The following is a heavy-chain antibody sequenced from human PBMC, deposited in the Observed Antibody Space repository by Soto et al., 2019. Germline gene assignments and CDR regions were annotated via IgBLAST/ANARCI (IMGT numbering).Heavy chain of an antibody. V-gene: IGHV4-34*01. CDR1: GGSFSGYY. Sequence: SETLSLTCAVYGGSFSGYYWSWIRQPPGKGLEWIGEINHSGSTNYNPSLKSRVTISVDTSKNQFSLKPSSVTAADTAVYYCARVLSGYYSVDFDYWGQGTLVTVSS. D-gene: IGHD3-3*01. CDR2: INHSGST. CDR3: ARVLSGYYSVDFDY. J-gene: IGHJ4*02.